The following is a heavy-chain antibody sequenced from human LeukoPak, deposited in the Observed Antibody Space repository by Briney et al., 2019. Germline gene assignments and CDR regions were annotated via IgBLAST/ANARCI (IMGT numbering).Heavy chain of an antibody. J-gene: IGHJ6*03. Sequence: GGSLRLSCAASGFTFSSYAMSWVRQAPGKGLEWVSAISGSGGSTYYADSVKGWFTISRDNSKNTLYLQMNSLRAEDTAVYYCAKGGAAAGVLYYMDVWGKGTTVTVSS. CDR1: GFTFSSYA. CDR3: AKGGAAAGVLYYMDV. CDR2: ISGSGGST. D-gene: IGHD6-13*01. V-gene: IGHV3-23*01.